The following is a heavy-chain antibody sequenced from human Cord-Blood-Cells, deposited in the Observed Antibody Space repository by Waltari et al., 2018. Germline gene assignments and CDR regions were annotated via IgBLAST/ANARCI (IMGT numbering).Heavy chain of an antibody. Sequence: QVQLQQWGAGLLKPSETLSLTCAVYGGSFSGYYWSWIRQPPGKGLEWIGEINHSGSTNYHPSLKSRVTISVDTSKNQFSLKLSSVTAADTAVYYCARGLKGGTIFGVAIPYNWFDPWGQGTLVTVSS. CDR1: GGSFSGYY. D-gene: IGHD3-3*01. CDR3: ARGLKGGTIFGVAIPYNWFDP. V-gene: IGHV4-34*01. CDR2: INHSGST. J-gene: IGHJ5*02.